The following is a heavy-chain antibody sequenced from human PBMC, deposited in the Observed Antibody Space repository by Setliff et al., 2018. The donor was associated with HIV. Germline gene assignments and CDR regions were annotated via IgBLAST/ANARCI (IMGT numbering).Heavy chain of an antibody. Sequence: GESLKISCQASGYSFTNYWIGWVRQMPGKGLEWMGVIYPGDSDTRYSPSFQGQVTTSADRSITTAYLKWSSLKVSDTAMYYCIRRRRAPGTGDLESYWGQGTLVTVSS. J-gene: IGHJ4*02. CDR1: GYSFTNYW. CDR3: IRRRRAPGTGDLESY. V-gene: IGHV5-51*01. CDR2: IYPGDSDT. D-gene: IGHD7-27*01.